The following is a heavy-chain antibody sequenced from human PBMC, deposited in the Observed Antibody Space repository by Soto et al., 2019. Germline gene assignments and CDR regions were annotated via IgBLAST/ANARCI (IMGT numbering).Heavy chain of an antibody. Sequence: QVQLVESGGGVVQPGRSLRLSCAASGFTFSSYGMHWVRQAPGKGLEWVAVISYDGSNKYYADSVKGRFTISRDNXKXTXXLQMNSLRAEDTAVYYCAKGGAYYYGSGSFGAFDTWGQGTMVTVSS. V-gene: IGHV3-30*18. D-gene: IGHD3-10*01. CDR2: ISYDGSNK. J-gene: IGHJ3*02. CDR1: GFTFSSYG. CDR3: AKGGAYYYGSGSFGAFDT.